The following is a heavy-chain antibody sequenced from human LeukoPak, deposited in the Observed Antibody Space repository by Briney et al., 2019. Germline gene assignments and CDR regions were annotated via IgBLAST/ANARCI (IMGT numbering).Heavy chain of an antibody. D-gene: IGHD4-17*01. J-gene: IGHJ6*02. CDR1: GFTFGNHG. V-gene: IGHV3-30*03. Sequence: GRSLRLSCAASGFTFGNHGFHWVRQAPGKGLEWVAVISYDGNYKYYADSVKGRVTMSRDNSKNTLDLQMNSLRVEDTAVYYCARGTDYYYGMDVWGQGTAVTVSS. CDR3: ARGTDYYYGMDV. CDR2: ISYDGNYK.